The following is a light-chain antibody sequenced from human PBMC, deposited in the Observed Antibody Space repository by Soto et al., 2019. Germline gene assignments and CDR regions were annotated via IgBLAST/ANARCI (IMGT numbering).Light chain of an antibody. CDR1: SSNIGSNS. Sequence: QAVVTQPPSASGTPGQTVTLSCSGSSSNIGSNSVYWYRQLPGTAPKLLIYRNNQRPSGVPDRISGSKSGTSASLAISGLRSEDEADYHCATWDDSLSGPVFGGGTQLTVL. CDR3: ATWDDSLSGPV. V-gene: IGLV1-47*01. J-gene: IGLJ7*01. CDR2: RNN.